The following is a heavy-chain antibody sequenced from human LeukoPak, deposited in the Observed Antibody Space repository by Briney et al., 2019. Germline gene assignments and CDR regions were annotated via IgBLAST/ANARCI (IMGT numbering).Heavy chain of an antibody. Sequence: GGSLRLSCAASGFTFSSYSMNWVRQAPGKGLEWVSSISSSSSYIYYADSVKGRFTISRDNAKNSLYLQMNSLRDEDTAVYYCARDLNTMVRGVTPDYWGQGTLVTVSS. CDR1: GFTFSSYS. J-gene: IGHJ4*02. V-gene: IGHV3-21*01. D-gene: IGHD3-10*01. CDR2: ISSSSSYI. CDR3: ARDLNTMVRGVTPDY.